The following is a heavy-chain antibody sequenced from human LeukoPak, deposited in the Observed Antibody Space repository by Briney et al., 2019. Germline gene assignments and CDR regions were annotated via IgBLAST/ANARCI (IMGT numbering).Heavy chain of an antibody. CDR1: GNSISNTYY. CDR2: IYNSGST. D-gene: IGHD1-26*01. J-gene: IGHJ4*02. Sequence: PSETLSLTCAVSGNSISNTYYWGWIRQPPGKEPEWIGSIYNSGSTHHNPSLKSRVTISVDTSKNQFSLKLSSVTAADTAVYYCARNSSGNYFDYWGQGTLVTVSS. V-gene: IGHV4-38-2*01. CDR3: ARNSSGNYFDY.